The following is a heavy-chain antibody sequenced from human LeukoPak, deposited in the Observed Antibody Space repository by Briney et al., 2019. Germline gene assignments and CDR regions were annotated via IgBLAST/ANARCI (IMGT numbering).Heavy chain of an antibody. Sequence: GGSLRLSCAASGFTFSSYGMHWVRQAPGKGLEWVAFIRYDGSNKYYADSVKGRFTISRDDSKNTLCLQMNSLRAEDTAVYYCGAAAGPFDYWGQGTLVTVSS. CDR1: GFTFSSYG. CDR3: GAAAGPFDY. D-gene: IGHD6-13*01. CDR2: IRYDGSNK. J-gene: IGHJ4*02. V-gene: IGHV3-30*02.